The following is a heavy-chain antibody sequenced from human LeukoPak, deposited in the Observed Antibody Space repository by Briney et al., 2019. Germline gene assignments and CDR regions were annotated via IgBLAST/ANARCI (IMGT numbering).Heavy chain of an antibody. CDR1: GFTFSDYY. CDR2: ISNSGAYT. D-gene: IGHD3-9*01. J-gene: IGHJ4*02. Sequence: PGGSLRLSCAVSGFTFSDYYMSWIRQSPGKGLEWVSCISNSGAYTNYADSVKGGFTFSQDNAQNSLFLQKSSLGAEDTAVYYCARDLEDILTPNYWGGGHFDYWGQGSLVTVSS. CDR3: ARDLEDILTPNYWGGGHFDY. V-gene: IGHV3-11*06.